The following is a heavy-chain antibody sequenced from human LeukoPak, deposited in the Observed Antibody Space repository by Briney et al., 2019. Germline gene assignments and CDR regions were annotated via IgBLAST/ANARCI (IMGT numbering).Heavy chain of an antibody. D-gene: IGHD3-22*01. J-gene: IGHJ3*02. V-gene: IGHV4-39*07. CDR1: GDSISSSLYY. CDR3: ARQFTMIVVAHDAFDI. Sequence: PSETLSLTCTVSGDSISSSLYYWAWIRQPPGKGLEWIGSIYYNGDTYYNPSLKSRVSISFDTSESQVSLHLSSVTAADTAIYYCARQFTMIVVAHDAFDIWGQGTMVTVSS. CDR2: IYYNGDT.